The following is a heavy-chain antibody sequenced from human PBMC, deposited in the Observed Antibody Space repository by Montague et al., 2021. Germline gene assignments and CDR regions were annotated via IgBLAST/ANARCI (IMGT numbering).Heavy chain of an antibody. CDR3: ARQTVVSPHFDY. J-gene: IGHJ4*02. V-gene: IGHV4-39*01. Sequence: SETLSLTYAVSGDSTTTSNYYWGWICQPLGKGLEWIGSVYYRGSTYYNPSLKSRVTIFIDTSKKKFSLKLTSVTAADTAVYFCARQTVVSPHFDYWGQGTRVTVSS. CDR2: VYYRGST. D-gene: IGHD4-23*01. CDR1: GDSTTTSNYY.